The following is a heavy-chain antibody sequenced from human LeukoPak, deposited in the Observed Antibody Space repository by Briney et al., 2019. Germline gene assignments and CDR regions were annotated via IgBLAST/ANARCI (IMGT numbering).Heavy chain of an antibody. CDR2: IIPIFGTA. J-gene: IGHJ4*02. CDR3: ARVVIRWELPSGALGY. D-gene: IGHD1-26*01. Sequence: GSSVNVSCKASRGTFSSYIISWVRQAPGQGLEWVGGIIPIFGTANYAQKFQGRVTNTADESTSTAYMELSSLRSEDTAVYYCARVVIRWELPSGALGYWGQGTLVTVSS. CDR1: RGTFSSYI. V-gene: IGHV1-69*01.